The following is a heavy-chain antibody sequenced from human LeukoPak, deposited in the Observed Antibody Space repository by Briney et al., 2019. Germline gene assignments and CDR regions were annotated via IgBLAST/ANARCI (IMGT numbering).Heavy chain of an antibody. V-gene: IGHV4-4*07. CDR2: IYTSGST. Sequence: SETLSLTCTVSGGSISSYYWSWIRQPAGKGLESIGRIYTSGSTNYNPSLKSRVTMSVDTSKNQFSLKLSSVTAADTAVYYCARTRVVAATLYYFDYWGQGTLVTVSS. D-gene: IGHD2-15*01. CDR1: GGSISSYY. J-gene: IGHJ4*02. CDR3: ARTRVVAATLYYFDY.